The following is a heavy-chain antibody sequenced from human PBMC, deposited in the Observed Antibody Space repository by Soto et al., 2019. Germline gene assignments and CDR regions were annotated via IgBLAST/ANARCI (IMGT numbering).Heavy chain of an antibody. D-gene: IGHD2-15*01. CDR2: ISYDGSNK. CDR1: GFTFSSYG. V-gene: IGHV3-30*18. Sequence: GGSLRLSCAASGFTFSSYGMHWVRQAPGKGLEWVAVISYDGSNKYYTDSVKDRFTISRDNSKNTLYLQMNSLRAEDTAVYYCAKVVVVAARLDAFDIWGQGTMVTVSS. J-gene: IGHJ3*02. CDR3: AKVVVVAARLDAFDI.